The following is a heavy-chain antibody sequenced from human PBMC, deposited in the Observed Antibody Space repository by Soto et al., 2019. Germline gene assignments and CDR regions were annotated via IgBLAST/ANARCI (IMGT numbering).Heavy chain of an antibody. V-gene: IGHV3-21*01. CDR1: GFTFSSYS. CDR3: ARQLGYCSSTSCYLGVDYYYGMDV. D-gene: IGHD2-2*01. Sequence: GEFLKISCKGSGFTFSSYSMNWVRQAPGKGLEWVSSISSSSSYIYYADSVKGRFTISRDNAKNSLYLQMNSLRAEDTAVYYCARQLGYCSSTSCYLGVDYYYGMDVWGQGTTVTVSS. J-gene: IGHJ6*02. CDR2: ISSSSSYI.